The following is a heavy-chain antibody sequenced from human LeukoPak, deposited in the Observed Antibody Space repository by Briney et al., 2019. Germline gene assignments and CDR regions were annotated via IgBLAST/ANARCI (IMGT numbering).Heavy chain of an antibody. D-gene: IGHD3-22*01. J-gene: IGHJ4*02. V-gene: IGHV1-24*01. Sequence: VASVKVSCKVSGYTLTELSMHWVRQAPGKGLERMGGFDPEDGETIYAQKFQGRVTMTEDTSTDTAYMELSSLRSEDTAVYYCATGPNYYDSSGYYYNYWGQGTLVTVSS. CDR1: GYTLTELS. CDR2: FDPEDGET. CDR3: ATGPNYYDSSGYYYNY.